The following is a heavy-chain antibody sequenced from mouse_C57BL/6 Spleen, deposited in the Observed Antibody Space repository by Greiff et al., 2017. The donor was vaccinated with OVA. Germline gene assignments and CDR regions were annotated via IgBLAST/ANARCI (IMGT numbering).Heavy chain of an antibody. V-gene: IGHV5-17*01. CDR3: AGRRYYLDY. CDR1: GFTFSDYG. CDR2: ISRGSSTI. J-gene: IGHJ2*01. Sequence: DVLLVESGGGLVKPGGSLKLSCAASGFTFSDYGMHWVRQAPEKGLEWVAYISRGSSTIYYADTVKGRFTITRDNAKNTLFLQMTSLRSEDTAMYYCAGRRYYLDYWGQGTTLTVSS.